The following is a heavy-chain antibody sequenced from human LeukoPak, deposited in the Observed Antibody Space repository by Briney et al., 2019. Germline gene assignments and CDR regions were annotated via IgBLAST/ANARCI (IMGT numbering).Heavy chain of an antibody. CDR1: GGSLSCYY. CDR2: ISYSGST. CDR3: ARDYYGSGSYPDY. V-gene: IGHV4-59*12. Sequence: KPSETPSLTCTVSGGSLSCYYWSWIREPPGEGLGWIGYISYSGSTYYNPSLKSRVTISVDMSKNQFSLKLSSVTAADTAVYYCARDYYGSGSYPDYWGQGTLVTVSS. J-gene: IGHJ4*02. D-gene: IGHD3-10*01.